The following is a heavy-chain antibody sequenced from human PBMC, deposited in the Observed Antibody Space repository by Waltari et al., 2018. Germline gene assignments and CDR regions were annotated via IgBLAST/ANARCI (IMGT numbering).Heavy chain of an antibody. CDR2: IYYSWNT. J-gene: IGHJ5*02. D-gene: IGHD5-12*01. V-gene: IGHV4-39*01. Sequence: QLQLQESGPGLVKPSETLSLTCTVSGDSISRSSYYWGWIRQSPGKGLEWIGTIYYSWNTYYNPTLKSRVTISGDTSKNQFSLKLSSVTAADTAVYYCARHWKRNGYRFDPWGQGTLVTVSS. CDR1: GDSISRSSYY. CDR3: ARHWKRNGYRFDP.